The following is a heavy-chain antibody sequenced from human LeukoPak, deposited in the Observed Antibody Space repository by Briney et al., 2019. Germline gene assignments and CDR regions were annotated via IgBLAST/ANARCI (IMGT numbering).Heavy chain of an antibody. D-gene: IGHD6-13*01. J-gene: IGHJ3*02. CDR2: IYYSGST. V-gene: IGHV4-59*01. CDR1: GGSISSYY. CDR3: ARSKQQLVLGDAFDI. Sequence: SETLSLTCTVSGGSISSYYWSWIRQPPGKGLEWIGYIYYSGSTNYNPSLKSRVTISVDTSKNQFSLKLSSVTAADTAVYYCARSKQQLVLGDAFDIWGQGTMVTVSS.